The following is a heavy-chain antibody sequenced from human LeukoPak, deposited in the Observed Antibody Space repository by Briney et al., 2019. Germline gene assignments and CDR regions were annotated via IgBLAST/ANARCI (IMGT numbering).Heavy chain of an antibody. D-gene: IGHD3-3*01. J-gene: IGHJ4*02. CDR3: AILMRVDFWSAVRVDYFDY. Sequence: SETLSLTCTVSGGSISSSSYYWGWIRQPPGKGLEWIGSIYYSGSTYYNPSLKSRVTISVDTSKNQFSLKLSSVTAADTAVYYCAILMRVDFWSAVRVDYFDYWGQGTLVTVSS. V-gene: IGHV4-39*01. CDR1: GGSISSSSYY. CDR2: IYYSGST.